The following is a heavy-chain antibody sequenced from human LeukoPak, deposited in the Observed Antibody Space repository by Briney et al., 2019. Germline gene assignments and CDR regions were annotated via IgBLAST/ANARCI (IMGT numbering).Heavy chain of an antibody. D-gene: IGHD5-18*01. Sequence: GGSLRLSCAASGFTFSDYYMTWIRQAPGKGLEWVSYITSSATTYYADSVKGRFTISRDNAKNSLYLQMNSLRAEDTAVYYCARRATTERGYSYGLDFWGQGTLVTVSS. CDR1: GFTFSDYY. CDR2: ITSSATT. J-gene: IGHJ4*02. V-gene: IGHV3-69-1*01. CDR3: ARRATTERGYSYGLDF.